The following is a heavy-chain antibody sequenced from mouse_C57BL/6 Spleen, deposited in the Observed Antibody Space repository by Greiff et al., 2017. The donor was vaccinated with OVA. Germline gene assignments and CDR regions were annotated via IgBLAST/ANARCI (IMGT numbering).Heavy chain of an antibody. CDR2: IYPRSGNT. Sequence: QVQLKESGAELARPGASVKLSCKASGYTFTSYGISWVKQRTGQGLEWIGEIYPRSGNTYYNEKFKGKATLTADKSSSTAYMELRSLTSEDSAVYFCARRYYDYDYDYWGQGTTLTVSS. J-gene: IGHJ2*01. D-gene: IGHD2-4*01. V-gene: IGHV1-81*01. CDR1: GYTFTSYG. CDR3: ARRYYDYDYDY.